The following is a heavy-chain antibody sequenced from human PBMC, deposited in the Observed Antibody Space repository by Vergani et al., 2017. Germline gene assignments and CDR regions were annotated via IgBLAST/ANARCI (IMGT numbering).Heavy chain of an antibody. CDR2: INPNSGGT. D-gene: IGHD3-10*01. CDR1: GYTFTGYY. V-gene: IGHV1-2*02. Sequence: QVQLVQSGAEVKKPGASVKVSCKASGYTFTGYYMHWVRQAPGQGLEWMGWINPNSGGTNYAQKFQGRVTMTRDTFISTAYMELSRLRSDDTAVYYCARESALLWFGELARDFDYWGQGTLVTVSS. J-gene: IGHJ4*02. CDR3: ARESALLWFGELARDFDY.